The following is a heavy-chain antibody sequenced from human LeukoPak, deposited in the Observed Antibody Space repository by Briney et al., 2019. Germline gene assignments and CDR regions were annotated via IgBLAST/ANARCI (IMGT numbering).Heavy chain of an antibody. CDR1: VCTFISYA. V-gene: IGHV1-69*06. CDR2: IIPIFGTA. Sequence: SLKVSCKPSVCTFISYAISWVRQAPGQGREWMERIIPIFGTANYAQKFQGRVTTTADKSTSTAYMELSSLRSEDTAVYYCARGPRGGATRYYFDYWGQGTLVTVSS. D-gene: IGHD1-26*01. CDR3: ARGPRGGATRYYFDY. J-gene: IGHJ4*02.